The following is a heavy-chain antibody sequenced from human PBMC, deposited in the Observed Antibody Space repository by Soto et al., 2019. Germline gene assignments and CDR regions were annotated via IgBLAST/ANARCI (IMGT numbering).Heavy chain of an antibody. D-gene: IGHD2-15*01. V-gene: IGHV3-23*01. CDR3: AKVSCSGGSCYPNILDAFDI. CDR1: GFTFSSYA. Sequence: PGGSLRLSCAASGFTFSSYAMSWVRQAPGKGLEWVSAISGSGGSTYYADSVKGRFTISRDNSKNTLYLQMNSLRAEDTAVYYCAKVSCSGGSCYPNILDAFDIWGQGTMVTVSS. CDR2: ISGSGGST. J-gene: IGHJ3*02.